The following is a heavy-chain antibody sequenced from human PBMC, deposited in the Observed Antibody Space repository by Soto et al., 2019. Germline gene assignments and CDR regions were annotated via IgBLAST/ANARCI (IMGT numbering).Heavy chain of an antibody. CDR1: GYSFTSYW. CDR3: ARLSDYDILTGYYRGVGYFDY. D-gene: IGHD3-9*01. CDR2: IYPGDSDT. Sequence: GESLKISCKGSGYSFTSYWIGWVRQMPGKGLEWMGIIYPGDSDTRYSPSFQGQVTISADKSISTAYLQWSSLKASDTAMYYCARLSDYDILTGYYRGVGYFDYWGQGTLVTVSS. J-gene: IGHJ4*02. V-gene: IGHV5-51*01.